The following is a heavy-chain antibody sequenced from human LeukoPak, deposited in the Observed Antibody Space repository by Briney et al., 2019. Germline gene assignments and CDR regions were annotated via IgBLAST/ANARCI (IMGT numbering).Heavy chain of an antibody. CDR1: GFTFTNYA. V-gene: IGHV3-23*01. D-gene: IGHD6-25*01. CDR2: ISGPGTST. CDR3: AKPGGPGIAARGAFHV. J-gene: IGHJ3*01. Sequence: GGSLRLSCAASGFTFTNYALTWVRQTPETGLEWVSTISGPGTSTYYGDSVRGRFTISRDNSKNTLYLQMNSLRAEDTAVYYCAKPGGPGIAARGAFHVWGQGTMVIVSS.